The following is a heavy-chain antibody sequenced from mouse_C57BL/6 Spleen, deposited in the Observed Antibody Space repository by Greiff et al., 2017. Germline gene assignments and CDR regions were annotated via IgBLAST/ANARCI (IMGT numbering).Heavy chain of an antibody. CDR2: ISDGGSYT. CDR1: GFTFSSYA. Sequence: DVQLVESGGGLVKPGGSLKLSCAASGFTFSSYAMSWVRQTPEKRLEWVATISDGGSYTYYPDNVKGRFTISRNTAKNNLYLQMSHLKSEDTAMYYCARELFFDYWGQGTTLTVSS. V-gene: IGHV5-4*01. J-gene: IGHJ2*01. CDR3: ARELFFDY.